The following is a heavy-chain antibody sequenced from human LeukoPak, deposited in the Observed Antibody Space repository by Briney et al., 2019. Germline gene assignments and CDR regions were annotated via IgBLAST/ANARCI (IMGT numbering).Heavy chain of an antibody. J-gene: IGHJ4*02. CDR3: ASVYDVWSGYYRDY. V-gene: IGHV3-7*01. CDR2: IKHGGSER. CDR1: GFIFSNYC. Sequence: TSGTLSLSCAASGFIFSNYCWSWVRQAPGKGLEWVANIKHGGSERYYMDSVKRRFIVSRDNAEDSLNVQMNRLRAEDTAVYYCASVYDVWSGYYRDYWGQGTLVTVSS. D-gene: IGHD3-3*01.